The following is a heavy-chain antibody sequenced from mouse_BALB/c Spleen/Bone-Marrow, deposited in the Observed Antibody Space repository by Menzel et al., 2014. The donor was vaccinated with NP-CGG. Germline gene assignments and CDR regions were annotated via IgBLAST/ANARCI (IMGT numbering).Heavy chain of an antibody. CDR1: GFDFSRYR. CDR2: INPDSSTI. D-gene: IGHD2-2*01. V-gene: IGHV4-1*02. CDR3: ALLGYYGYFYV. J-gene: IGHJ1*01. Sequence: VQLQQSGGGLVQPGGSLKLSCAASGFDFSRYRMSWVRQAPGKGLEWIGEINPDSSTINYTPSLKDKFIISRDNAKNTLYLQVSKVRSEDTALYYCALLGYYGYFYVWGAGTTVTVSS.